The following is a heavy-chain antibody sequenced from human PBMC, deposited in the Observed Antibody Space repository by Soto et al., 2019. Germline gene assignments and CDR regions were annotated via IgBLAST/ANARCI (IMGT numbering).Heavy chain of an antibody. J-gene: IGHJ5*02. D-gene: IGHD4-17*01. Sequence: QLQLQESGPGLVKPSETLSLTCTVSGGSISSSSYYWGWIRQPPGTGLEWIGSIYYSGSTYYNPSLKSRVTISVDTSKNQFSLKLSSVTAADTAVYYCARQPDYGDYGYTNWFDPWGQGTLVTVSS. CDR1: GGSISSSSYY. CDR2: IYYSGST. CDR3: ARQPDYGDYGYTNWFDP. V-gene: IGHV4-39*01.